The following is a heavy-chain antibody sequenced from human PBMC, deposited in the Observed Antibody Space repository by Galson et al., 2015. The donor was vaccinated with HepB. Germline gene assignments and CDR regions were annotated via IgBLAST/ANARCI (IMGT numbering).Heavy chain of an antibody. D-gene: IGHD3-9*01. CDR3: ARGYDILTGYYTYYYYGMDV. CDR2: ISSSSSTI. V-gene: IGHV3-48*01. CDR1: GFTFSSYS. J-gene: IGHJ6*02. Sequence: SLRLSCAASGFTFSSYSMNWVRQAPGKGLEWVSYISSSSSTIYYADSVKGRFTISRDNAKNSLYLQMNSLRAEDTAVYYCARGYDILTGYYTYYYYGMDVWGQGTTVTVSS.